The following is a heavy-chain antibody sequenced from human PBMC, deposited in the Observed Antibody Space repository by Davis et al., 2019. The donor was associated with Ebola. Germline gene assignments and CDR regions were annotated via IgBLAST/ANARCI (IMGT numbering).Heavy chain of an antibody. D-gene: IGHD6-19*01. CDR2: IWYDGSNK. Sequence: GESLKISCAASGFTFSSYGMHWVRQAPGKGLEWVAVIWYDGSNKYYADSVKGRFTISRDNSKNTRYLQMNGLRAEDTAVYYCAKDAQWLALRRYYYSYYGMDVWGQGTTVTVSS. CDR3: AKDAQWLALRRYYYSYYGMDV. V-gene: IGHV3-30*02. CDR1: GFTFSSYG. J-gene: IGHJ6*02.